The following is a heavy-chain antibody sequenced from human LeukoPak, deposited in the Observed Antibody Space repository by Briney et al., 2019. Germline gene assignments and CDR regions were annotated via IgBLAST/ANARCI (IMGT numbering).Heavy chain of an antibody. V-gene: IGHV3-21*01. CDR2: ISSSSSYI. CDR1: GFTFSSYS. J-gene: IGHJ4*02. CDR3: ARAEWELRTTFFDY. Sequence: GGSLRLSCAASGFTFSSYSMNWVRQAPGKGLEWVSSISSSSSYIYYADSVKGRFTISRDNAKNSLYLQMNSLRAEDTAVYYCARAEWELRTTFFDYWGQGTLVTVSS. D-gene: IGHD1-26*01.